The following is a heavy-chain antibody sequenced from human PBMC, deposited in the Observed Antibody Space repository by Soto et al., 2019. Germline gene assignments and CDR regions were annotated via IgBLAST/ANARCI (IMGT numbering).Heavy chain of an antibody. CDR1: GFTVSSNY. J-gene: IGHJ1*01. CDR2: IYSGGST. CDR3: ARDRVESGYPEYFQF. Sequence: EVQLVESGGGLIQPGGSLRLSCAASGFTVSSNYMSWVRQAPGKGLEWVSVIYSGGSTYYADYVKGRFTISRDNSKNTLYLQMNSLRAEDTAVYYCARDRVESGYPEYFQFWGQGTLVTVSS. D-gene: IGHD3-22*01. V-gene: IGHV3-53*01.